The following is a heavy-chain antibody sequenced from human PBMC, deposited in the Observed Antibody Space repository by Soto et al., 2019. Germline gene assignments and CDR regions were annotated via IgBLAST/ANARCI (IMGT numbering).Heavy chain of an antibody. D-gene: IGHD3-16*01. J-gene: IGHJ4*02. CDR2: INPNRSDT. CDR3: ARVHYSYALLFYLDY. Sequence: QVQLVQPGAEVKKPGASVKISCNASGYTFTDYHVHWVRQAPGQGLEWMGIINPNRSDTTYAQKFQGTVTMTSDTSTSTVYMEMSSLTSEDTALCSCARVHYSYALLFYLDYWGQGTLVTVSS. V-gene: IGHV1-46*01. CDR1: GYTFTDYH.